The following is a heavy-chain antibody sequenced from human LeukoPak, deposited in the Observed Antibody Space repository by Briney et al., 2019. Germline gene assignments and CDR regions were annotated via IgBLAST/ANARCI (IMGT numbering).Heavy chain of an antibody. J-gene: IGHJ4*02. V-gene: IGHV3-7*01. D-gene: IGHD2-15*01. CDR2: IKQDGSEK. Sequence: PGGSLRLSCAASGFTFSSYWMSWVRQAPGKGLEWVANIKQDGSEKYYVDSVKGRFTISRDNAKNSLYLQMNSLRAEDTAVYYCERDGYCSGGSCYYFDYWGQGTLVTVSS. CDR1: GFTFSSYW. CDR3: ERDGYCSGGSCYYFDY.